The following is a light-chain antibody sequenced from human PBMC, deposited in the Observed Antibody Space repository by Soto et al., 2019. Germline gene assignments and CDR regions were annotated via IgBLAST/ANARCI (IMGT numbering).Light chain of an antibody. J-gene: IGKJ1*01. CDR2: GTS. V-gene: IGKV3-15*01. Sequence: EIVLTQSPATLSLSPGERAILSCRASQGVSSYLAWYQQKPGQAPRLLIYGTSTRATGIPARFSGSGSGTEFTLSISSLQSEDFAVYYCQQSDNWPPTFGQGTKVDIK. CDR1: QGVSSY. CDR3: QQSDNWPPT.